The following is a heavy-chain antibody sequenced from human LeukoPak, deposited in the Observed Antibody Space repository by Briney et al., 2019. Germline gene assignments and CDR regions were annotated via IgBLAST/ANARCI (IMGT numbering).Heavy chain of an antibody. J-gene: IGHJ4*02. V-gene: IGHV1-69*13. CDR1: GGTFSSYA. CDR2: IIPILGTA. Sequence: SVKVSCKSSGGTFSSYAISWVRQAPGQGLEWMGGIIPILGTANYAQKFQGRVTITADESTSTAYMELSSLRSEDTAVYYCARYSGYAPEWTYYFDYWGQGTLVTVSS. CDR3: ARYSGYAPEWTYYFDY. D-gene: IGHD5-12*01.